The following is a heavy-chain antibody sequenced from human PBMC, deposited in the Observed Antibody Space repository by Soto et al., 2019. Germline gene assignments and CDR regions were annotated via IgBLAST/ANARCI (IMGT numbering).Heavy chain of an antibody. CDR1: GFTFSSYG. V-gene: IGHV3-33*01. CDR2: IWYDGSNK. CDR3: ARDVDTAMAPFDY. D-gene: IGHD5-18*01. J-gene: IGHJ4*02. Sequence: GGSLRLSCAASGFTFSSYGMHWVRQAPGKGLEWVAVIWYDGSNKYYADSVKGRFTISRDNSKNTLYLQMNSLRAEDTAVYYCARDVDTAMAPFDYWGQGTLVTVSS.